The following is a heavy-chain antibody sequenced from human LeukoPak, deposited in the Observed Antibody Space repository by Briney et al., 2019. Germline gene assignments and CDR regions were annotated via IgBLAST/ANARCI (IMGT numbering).Heavy chain of an antibody. Sequence: SETLSLTCAVYGGSFSGYYWSWIRQPPGKGLEWIGEINHSGSTTYNPSLKSRVTISVDTSKNQFSLKLSSVTAADTAVYYCARVPSGDFWSGYWFDYWGQGTLVTVSS. J-gene: IGHJ4*02. CDR2: INHSGST. V-gene: IGHV4-34*01. D-gene: IGHD3-3*01. CDR3: ARVPSGDFWSGYWFDY. CDR1: GGSFSGYY.